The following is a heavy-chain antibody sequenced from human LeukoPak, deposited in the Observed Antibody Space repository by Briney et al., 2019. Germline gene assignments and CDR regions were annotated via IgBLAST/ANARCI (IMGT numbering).Heavy chain of an antibody. J-gene: IGHJ4*02. V-gene: IGHV4-31*03. CDR1: GGSISSGGYH. CDR2: IYYSGST. D-gene: IGHD2-2*01. Sequence: PSETLSLTCTVSGGSISSGGYHWSWIRQHPGKGLEWIGYIYYSGSTYYNPSLKSRVTISVDTSKNQFSLKLSSVTTADTAVYYCARDRCSSTSCYLYFDYWGQGTLVTVSS. CDR3: ARDRCSSTSCYLYFDY.